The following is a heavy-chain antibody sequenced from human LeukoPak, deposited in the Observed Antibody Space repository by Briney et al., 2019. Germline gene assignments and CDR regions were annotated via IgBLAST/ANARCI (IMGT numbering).Heavy chain of an antibody. V-gene: IGHV4-39*01. CDR1: GGSISRSSHY. D-gene: IGHD3-9*01. CDR3: VDADLYFYNMDV. J-gene: IGHJ6*03. Sequence: PSETLSLTCTVSGGSISRSSHYWGFIRQPPGEGLEWIGSVFYTGNTYYNPSLKSRVTISVDTSNNQFSLKLSSATAADAAVYYCVDADLYFYNMDVWGKGTTVTVSS. CDR2: VFYTGNT.